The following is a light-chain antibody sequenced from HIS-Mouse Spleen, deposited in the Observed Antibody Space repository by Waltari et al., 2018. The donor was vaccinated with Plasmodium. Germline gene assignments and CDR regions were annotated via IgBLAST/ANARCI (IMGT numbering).Light chain of an antibody. Sequence: SYELTQPPSVSVSPGKTASIPCSGDKLGDKYACWYPQKPGQSPVLVIYQDSKRPSGIPERFSGSNSGNTATLTISGTQAMDEADYYCQAWDSSTVVFGGGTKLTVL. CDR3: QAWDSSTVV. CDR2: QDS. J-gene: IGLJ2*01. CDR1: KLGDKY. V-gene: IGLV3-1*01.